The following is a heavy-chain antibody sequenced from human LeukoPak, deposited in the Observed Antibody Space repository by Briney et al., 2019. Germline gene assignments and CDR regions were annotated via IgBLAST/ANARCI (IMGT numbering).Heavy chain of an antibody. CDR2: ISGSGGST. D-gene: IGHD1-1*01. CDR3: AKDLDALTPVDAFDI. Sequence: PGGSLRLSCAASGFTFSSYWMSWVRQAPGKGLEWVSAISGSGGSTYYADSVKGRFTNSRDNSKNTLYLQMNSLRAEDTAVYYCAKDLDALTPVDAFDIWGQGTMVTVSS. CDR1: GFTFSSYW. V-gene: IGHV3-23*01. J-gene: IGHJ3*02.